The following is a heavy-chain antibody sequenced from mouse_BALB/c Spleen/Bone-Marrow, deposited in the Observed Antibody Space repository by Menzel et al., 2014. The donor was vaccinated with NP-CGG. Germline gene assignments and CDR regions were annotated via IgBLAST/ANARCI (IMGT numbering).Heavy chain of an antibody. J-gene: IGHJ4*01. Sequence: VQRVESGAELVKPGASVKLSCKASGYTFTGYWMHWVKQRPGQGLEWLGEINPSNGRTNYNEKFKSMATLTVDKSSSTAYMQLSSLTSEDSAVFYCARLSYGSSYIVDFWGQGTSVTVSS. CDR1: GYTFTGYW. CDR2: INPSNGRT. V-gene: IGHV1S81*02. D-gene: IGHD1-1*01. CDR3: ARLSYGSSYIVDF.